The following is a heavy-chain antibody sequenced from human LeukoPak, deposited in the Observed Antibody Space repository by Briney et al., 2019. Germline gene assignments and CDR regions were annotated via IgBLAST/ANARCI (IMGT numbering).Heavy chain of an antibody. CDR3: AREGYCSSTSCYIP. CDR2: IYYSGST. Sequence: PSQTLSLTCTVSGGSISSGGYYWSWIREHPGKGLERIGYIYYSGSTYYNPSLKSRVTISVATSKNQFSLKLSSMTAADTAVYYCAREGYCSSTSCYIPWGQGTLVTVSS. J-gene: IGHJ5*02. CDR1: GGSISSGGYY. D-gene: IGHD2-2*02. V-gene: IGHV4-31*03.